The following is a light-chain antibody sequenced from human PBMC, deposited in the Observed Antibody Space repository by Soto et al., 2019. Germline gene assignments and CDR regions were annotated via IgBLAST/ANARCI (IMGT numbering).Light chain of an antibody. V-gene: IGLV1-51*01. J-gene: IGLJ2*01. CDR2: DND. Sequence: QSVLTQPPSVSAAPGQKVTISCSGSSSNIENNYVSWYQQLPGTAPKLLIYDNDNRPSGIPDRFSGSKSGTSATLGITGLQTGDEADYYCATWDGSLSVVILGGGTKLTVL. CDR1: SSNIENNY. CDR3: ATWDGSLSVVI.